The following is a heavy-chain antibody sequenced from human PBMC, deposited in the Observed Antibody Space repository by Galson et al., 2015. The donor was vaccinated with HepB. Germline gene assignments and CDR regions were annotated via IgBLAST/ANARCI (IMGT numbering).Heavy chain of an antibody. CDR3: ARDVTYCRDTTCPPFGMDV. V-gene: IGHV6-1*01. CDR1: GDSVSRNSAT. J-gene: IGHJ6*02. Sequence: CAISGDSVSRNSATWNWIRQSPSRGLEWLGRTYYRSKWYNDYALSVKSRITINPDTSQNQFSLQLNSVTPEDTAMYYCARDVTYCRDTTCPPFGMDVWGQGTMVTVSS. D-gene: IGHD2-15*01. CDR2: TYYRSKWYN.